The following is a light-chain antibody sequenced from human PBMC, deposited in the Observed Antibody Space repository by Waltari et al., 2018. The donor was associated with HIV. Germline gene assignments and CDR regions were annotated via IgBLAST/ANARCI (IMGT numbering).Light chain of an antibody. V-gene: IGLV3-19*01. CDR2: GKN. J-gene: IGLJ2*01. CDR1: SLRSYY. Sequence: SSELTQDPAVSVALGQTVRITCQGDSLRSYYASWYQQKPGQAPVLVIYGKNNRPSGLPHRFSGSSSGTRASLTITGAQAEDEADYYCNSRDSSGNHLVFGGGTKLTVL. CDR3: NSRDSSGNHLV.